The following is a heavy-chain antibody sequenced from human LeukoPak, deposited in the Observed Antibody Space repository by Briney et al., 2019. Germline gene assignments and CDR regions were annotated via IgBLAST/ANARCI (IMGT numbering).Heavy chain of an antibody. CDR2: VSWNSDV. Sequence: GGSLRLSCAVSGFTFDIYAMHWVRQAPGKGLEWVSGVSWNSDVDYADSVKGRFTISRDNSKNTLYLQMNSLRAEDTAVYYCARDSVERYKVYYFDYWGQGTLVTVSS. D-gene: IGHD1-14*01. CDR3: ARDSVERYKVYYFDY. J-gene: IGHJ4*02. V-gene: IGHV3-9*01. CDR1: GFTFDIYA.